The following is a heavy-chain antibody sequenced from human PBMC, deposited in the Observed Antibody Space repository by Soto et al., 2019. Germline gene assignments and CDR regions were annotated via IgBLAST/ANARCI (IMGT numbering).Heavy chain of an antibody. J-gene: IGHJ6*02. V-gene: IGHV4-34*01. CDR2: INHSGST. Sequence: SETLSLTCAVYGGSFSGYYWSWIRQPPGKELEWIGEINHSGSTNYNPSLKSRVTISVDTSKNQLSLKLSSVTAADTAVYYCARDCIVVVPAAIGAYYYYGMDVWGQGTTVTVSS. D-gene: IGHD2-2*01. CDR1: GGSFSGYY. CDR3: ARDCIVVVPAAIGAYYYYGMDV.